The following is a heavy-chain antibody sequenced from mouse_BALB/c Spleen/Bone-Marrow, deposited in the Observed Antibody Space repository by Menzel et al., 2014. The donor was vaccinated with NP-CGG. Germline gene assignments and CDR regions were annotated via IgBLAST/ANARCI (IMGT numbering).Heavy chain of an antibody. J-gene: IGHJ4*01. Sequence: VQPQQSGAELVKPGASVKLSCTASGFNIKDTYMHWVKQRPEQGLEWIGRIGPANGNTKYDPKFQGKATITADTSSNTAYLQLSSLTSEDTAVYYCARSRDYGSSYYAMDYWGQGTSVTVSS. CDR2: IGPANGNT. V-gene: IGHV14-3*02. CDR1: GFNIKDTY. CDR3: ARSRDYGSSYYAMDY. D-gene: IGHD1-1*01.